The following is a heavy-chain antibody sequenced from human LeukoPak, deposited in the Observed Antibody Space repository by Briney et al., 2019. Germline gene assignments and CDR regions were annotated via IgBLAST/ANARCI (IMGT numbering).Heavy chain of an antibody. CDR3: ARAGYHGAFDI. V-gene: IGHV1-2*02. J-gene: IGHJ3*02. CDR2: INPNSGGT. D-gene: IGHD5-18*01. Sequence: EASVKVSCKVVEYSFTGYYMHWVRQAPGQGLEWMGWINPNSGGTNYAQKFQGRVTMTRDTSISTAYMELSRLRSDDTAVYYCARAGYHGAFDIWGQGTMVTVSS. CDR1: EYSFTGYY.